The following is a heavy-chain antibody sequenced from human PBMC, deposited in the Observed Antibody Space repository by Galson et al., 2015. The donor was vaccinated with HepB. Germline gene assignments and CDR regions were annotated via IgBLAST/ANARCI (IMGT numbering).Heavy chain of an antibody. J-gene: IGHJ1*01. CDR3: ARAAGSWYGRAEYFQH. D-gene: IGHD6-13*01. Sequence: SLRLSCAASGFTFSSYWMSWVRQAPGKGLEWVANIKQDGSEKYYVDSVKGRFTISRDNAKNSLYLQMNSLRAEDTAVYYCARAAGSWYGRAEYFQHWGQGTLVTVSS. CDR1: GFTFSSYW. CDR2: IKQDGSEK. V-gene: IGHV3-7*03.